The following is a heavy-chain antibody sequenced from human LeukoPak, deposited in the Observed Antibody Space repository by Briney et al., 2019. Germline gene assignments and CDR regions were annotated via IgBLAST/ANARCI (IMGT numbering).Heavy chain of an antibody. J-gene: IGHJ3*02. Sequence: GGSLRLSCAASGFTFSSYAMSWVRQAPGKGLEWVSAISGSGGSTYYADSVKGRFTISRDNSNNTLYLQMNSLRAEDTAVYYCAKDRTYYDILTGLDAFDIWGQGTMVTVSS. CDR2: ISGSGGST. V-gene: IGHV3-23*01. CDR1: GFTFSSYA. CDR3: AKDRTYYDILTGLDAFDI. D-gene: IGHD3-9*01.